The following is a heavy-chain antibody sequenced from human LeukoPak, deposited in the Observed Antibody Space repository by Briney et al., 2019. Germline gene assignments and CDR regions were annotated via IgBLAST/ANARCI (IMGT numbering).Heavy chain of an antibody. CDR2: ISGSGGST. D-gene: IGHD3-3*01. V-gene: IGHV3-23*01. J-gene: IGHJ1*01. CDR1: GFTFSSYA. CDR3: ATSWSGYYMGGYFQH. Sequence: PGGSLRLSCEASGFTFSSYAMSWVRQAPGKGLEWVSAISGSGGSTYYADSVKGRFTISRDNSKNTLYLQMNSLRAEDTAVYYCATSWSGYYMGGYFQHWGQGTLVTVSS.